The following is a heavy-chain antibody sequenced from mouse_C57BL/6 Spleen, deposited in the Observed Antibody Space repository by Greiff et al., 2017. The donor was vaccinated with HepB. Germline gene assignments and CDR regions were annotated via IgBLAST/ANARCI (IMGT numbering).Heavy chain of an antibody. Sequence: VQLQQPGTELVKPGASVKLSCKASGYTFTSYWMHWVKQRPGQGLEWIGNINPSNGGTNYNEKFKGKATLTVDKSSSTAYMQLSSLTSEDSAVYYCARWREEPYYAMDYWGQGTSVTVSS. CDR1: GYTFTSYW. J-gene: IGHJ4*01. V-gene: IGHV1-53*01. CDR3: ARWREEPYYAMDY. CDR2: INPSNGGT.